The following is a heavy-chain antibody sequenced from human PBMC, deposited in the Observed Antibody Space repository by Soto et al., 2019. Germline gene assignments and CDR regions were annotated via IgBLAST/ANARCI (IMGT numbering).Heavy chain of an antibody. V-gene: IGHV4-39*07. J-gene: IGHJ4*02. D-gene: IGHD3-22*01. CDR3: AGEPTYYYDSSGLFDY. Sequence: PSETLSLTCTVSGASISSSSYYWAWIRQPPGKGLEWIGSIYYSGSTYYNPSLKSRVTISVDTSKNQFSLKLSSVTAADTAVYYCAGEPTYYYDSSGLFDYWGQGTLVTVSS. CDR1: GASISSSSYY. CDR2: IYYSGST.